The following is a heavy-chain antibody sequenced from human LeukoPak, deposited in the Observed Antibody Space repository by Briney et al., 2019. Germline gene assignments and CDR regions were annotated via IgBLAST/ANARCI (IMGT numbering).Heavy chain of an antibody. CDR3: ARDPHYFDTSGPPRYFDY. CDR2: MNPNSGNT. V-gene: IGHV1-8*03. J-gene: IGHJ4*02. D-gene: IGHD3-22*01. Sequence: ASVKVSCKASGYTFTSYDINWVRQATGQGLEWMGWMNPNSGNTGYAQKFQGRVTITRNTSISTACMELSSLRSEDTAVYYCARDPHYFDTSGPPRYFDYWAQGTLVTVSS. CDR1: GYTFTSYD.